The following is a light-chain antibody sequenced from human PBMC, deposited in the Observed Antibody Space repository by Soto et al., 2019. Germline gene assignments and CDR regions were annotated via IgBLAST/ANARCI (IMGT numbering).Light chain of an antibody. CDR3: SSYATSIGV. CDR1: SSDIGGYNY. J-gene: IGLJ3*02. CDR2: EVS. Sequence: QSALTQPASVSGSPGQSITISCTGSSSDIGGYNYVSWYQQYPGKPPKLLIYEVSNRPSGVSNRFSGSKSGNTASLTISGLQAEDEADYYCSSYATSIGVFGGGTKLTVL. V-gene: IGLV2-14*03.